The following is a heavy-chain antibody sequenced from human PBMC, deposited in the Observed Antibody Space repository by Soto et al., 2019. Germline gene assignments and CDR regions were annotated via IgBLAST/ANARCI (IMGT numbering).Heavy chain of an antibody. V-gene: IGHV4-59*12. CDR3: ARGEPYYYDTSGFEYLDYFDL. J-gene: IGHJ4*02. D-gene: IGHD3-22*01. CDR2: VNYDWRT. Sequence: QVQLQESGPGLVRPSATLSLTCTASGGPISTYYGSWVRQPPGKGLERIASVNYDWRTNFTPSLKSRGSIVVDKSKDQFALRLRSVTAADSAVYFYARGEPYYYDTSGFEYLDYFDLWGRGTPGTVSS. CDR1: GGPISTYY.